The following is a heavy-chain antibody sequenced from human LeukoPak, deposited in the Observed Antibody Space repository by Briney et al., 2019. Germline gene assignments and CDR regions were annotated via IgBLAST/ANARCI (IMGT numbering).Heavy chain of an antibody. D-gene: IGHD3-3*01. CDR1: GYSISSGYY. J-gene: IGHJ5*02. V-gene: IGHV4-38-2*02. CDR2: IYHSGST. CDR3: ARLSDYDFWSGYYNRDVDWFDP. Sequence: PSETLSLTCTVSGYSISSGYYWGWIRQPPGKGLEWIGSIYHSGSTYYNPSLKSRVTISVGTSKNQFSLKLSSVTAADTAVYYCARLSDYDFWSGYYNRDVDWFDPWGQGTLVTVSS.